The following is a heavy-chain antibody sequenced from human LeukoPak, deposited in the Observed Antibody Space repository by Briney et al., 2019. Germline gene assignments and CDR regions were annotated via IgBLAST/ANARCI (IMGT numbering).Heavy chain of an antibody. J-gene: IGHJ4*02. CDR3: AYWAGTAAGFNGPFDY. CDR2: ISSSSSST. V-gene: IGHV3-48*01. CDR1: GFTFSSYA. D-gene: IGHD6-13*01. Sequence: GGSLRLSCAASGFTFSSYAMSWVRQAPGKGLEWVSDISSSSSSTYYADSVKGRFTISRDNAKNSLYLQMNSLRAEDTALYYCAYWAGTAAGFNGPFDYWGQGTLVTVSS.